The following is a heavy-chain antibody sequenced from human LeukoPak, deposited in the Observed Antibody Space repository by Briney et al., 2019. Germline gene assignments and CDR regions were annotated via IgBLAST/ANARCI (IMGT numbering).Heavy chain of an antibody. Sequence: SETLSLTCTVSGGSINNYYCSWIRQSPGKGLEWIGSRLFTGSASYNSSLRSRATISMGTSKNQFSLKLTSVTAADTAVYYCARGWEFYDSNGYVFDIWGQGKMVSVAS. D-gene: IGHD3-22*01. CDR1: GGSINNYY. CDR2: RLFTGSA. CDR3: ARGWEFYDSNGYVFDI. J-gene: IGHJ3*02. V-gene: IGHV4-59*01.